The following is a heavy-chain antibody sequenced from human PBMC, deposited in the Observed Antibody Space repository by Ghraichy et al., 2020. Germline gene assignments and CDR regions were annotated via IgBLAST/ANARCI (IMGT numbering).Heavy chain of an antibody. D-gene: IGHD6-13*01. J-gene: IGHJ1*01. V-gene: IGHV1-69*13. CDR1: GGTFSSYA. Sequence: SVKVSCKASGGTFSSYAISWVRQAPGQGLEWMGGIIPIFGTANYAQKFQGRVTITADESTSTAYMELSSLRSEDTAVYYCARSAAAGTRAEYFQHWGQGTLVTVSS. CDR2: IIPIFGTA. CDR3: ARSAAAGTRAEYFQH.